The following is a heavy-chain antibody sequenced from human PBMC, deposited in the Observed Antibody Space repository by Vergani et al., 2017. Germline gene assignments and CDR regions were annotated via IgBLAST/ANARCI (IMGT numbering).Heavy chain of an antibody. CDR1: GCSISSSSYY. V-gene: IGHV4-39*07. CDR2: IYYSGRT. D-gene: IGHD6-19*01. Sequence: QLQLQESGPGLVKPSETLSLTCTVSGCSISSSSYYWGWIRQPPGKGLEWIGSIYYSGRTYYNPAPKSRVTISVDTSKNQFSLKLSCVTAADTAVYYCARGARDYSGGWYVFDYWGQGTLVTVSS. CDR3: ARGARDYSGGWYVFDY. J-gene: IGHJ4*02.